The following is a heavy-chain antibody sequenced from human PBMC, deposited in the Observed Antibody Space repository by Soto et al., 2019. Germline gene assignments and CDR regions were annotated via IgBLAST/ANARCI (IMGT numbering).Heavy chain of an antibody. CDR1: GFTFSSYA. Sequence: LRLSCAASGFTFSSYAMSWVRQAPGTGLEWVSAISGSGGSTYYADSVKGRFTISRDNSKNTLYLQMNSLRAEDTAVYYCAKHPAVKYYGSGSPGRRRHAWGQGTTVTAAS. V-gene: IGHV3-23*01. J-gene: IGHJ6*02. CDR2: ISGSGGST. D-gene: IGHD3-10*01. CDR3: AKHPAVKYYGSGSPGRRRHA.